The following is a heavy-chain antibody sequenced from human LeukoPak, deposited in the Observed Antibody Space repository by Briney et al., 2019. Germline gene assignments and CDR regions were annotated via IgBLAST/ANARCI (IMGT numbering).Heavy chain of an antibody. V-gene: IGHV3-53*01. CDR3: ARDLGSSALDY. Sequence: AGGSLRLSCAASGFTVSSNYMSWVRQAPGKGLEWVSVIYSGGSTYYADSVKGRFTISRDNSKNTLYLQMNSLRAEDTAVYYCARDLGSSALDYWGQGTLVTVSS. CDR1: GFTVSSNY. J-gene: IGHJ4*02. D-gene: IGHD6-6*01. CDR2: IYSGGST.